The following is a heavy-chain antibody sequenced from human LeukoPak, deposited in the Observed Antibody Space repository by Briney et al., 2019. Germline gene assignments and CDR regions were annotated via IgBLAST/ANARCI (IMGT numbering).Heavy chain of an antibody. D-gene: IGHD5-18*01. CDR1: GYSFTGYY. CDR2: INTNTGGT. Sequence: ASVKVSCKTSGYSFTGYYMHWVRQAPGQGLEWMGRINTNTGGTNNAQRFQGRVTVTRDTSISTAYMDLSRLRSDDTAVYYCARDLGYNYGYAFDIWGQGTMVTVSS. V-gene: IGHV1-2*06. J-gene: IGHJ3*02. CDR3: ARDLGYNYGYAFDI.